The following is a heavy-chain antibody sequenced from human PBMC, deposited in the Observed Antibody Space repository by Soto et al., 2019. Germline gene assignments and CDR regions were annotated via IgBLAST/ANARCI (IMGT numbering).Heavy chain of an antibody. V-gene: IGHV1-24*01. Sequence: ASVKVSCKVSGYTLTELSMHWVRQAPGKGLEWMGGFDPEDGETIYAQKFQGRVTMTEDTSTDTAYMELSSLRSEDTAVYYCATWRKAPPDSSGYYYGNYFDYWGQGTLVTVSS. CDR2: FDPEDGET. CDR1: GYTLTELS. D-gene: IGHD3-22*01. CDR3: ATWRKAPPDSSGYYYGNYFDY. J-gene: IGHJ4*02.